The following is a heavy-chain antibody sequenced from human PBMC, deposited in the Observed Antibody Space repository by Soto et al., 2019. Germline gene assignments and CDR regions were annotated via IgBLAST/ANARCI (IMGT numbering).Heavy chain of an antibody. CDR3: ARARPPTGDYFDY. J-gene: IGHJ4*02. Sequence: PGGSLRLSCAASGFTFSSYDMHWVRQATGKGPEWVSAIGTAGDTYYPGSVKGRFTISRENAKNSLYPQMNSLRAGDTAVYYCARARPPTGDYFDYWGQGTLVTVSS. CDR1: GFTFSSYD. D-gene: IGHD1-1*01. V-gene: IGHV3-13*01. CDR2: IGTAGDT.